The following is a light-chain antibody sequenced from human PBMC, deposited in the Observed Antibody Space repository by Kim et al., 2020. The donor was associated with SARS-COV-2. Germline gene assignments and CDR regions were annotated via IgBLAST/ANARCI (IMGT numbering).Light chain of an antibody. CDR1: QTVNSN. CDR2: GAS. J-gene: IGKJ1*01. V-gene: IGKV3-15*01. CDR3: QQYINWPQT. Sequence: VSPGERATLSCRASQTVNSNLAWYQQKLGQAPRLLIYGASTRATGLPDRFSGSGSGTEFTLSISSLQSEDSAVYYCQQYINWPQTFGQGTKVDIK.